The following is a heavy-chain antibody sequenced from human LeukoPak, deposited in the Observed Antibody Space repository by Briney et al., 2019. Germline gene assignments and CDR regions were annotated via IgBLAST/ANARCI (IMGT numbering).Heavy chain of an antibody. CDR1: GFTVTTNY. Sequence: GGSLRLSCAASGFTVTTNYMSWVRQAPGKGLEWVSVTYSGDNTYYADSVKDRFTISRDNSKNTLYLQMNSLRAEDTAVYFCARVPYGYLGYYYYHMDVWGKGTTVTISS. CDR2: TYSGDNT. J-gene: IGHJ6*03. D-gene: IGHD5-18*01. V-gene: IGHV3-66*01. CDR3: ARVPYGYLGYYYYHMDV.